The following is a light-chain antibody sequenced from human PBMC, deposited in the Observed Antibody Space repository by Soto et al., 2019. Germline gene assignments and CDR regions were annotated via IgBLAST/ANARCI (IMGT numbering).Light chain of an antibody. CDR3: QQRATWPWT. J-gene: IGKJ1*01. V-gene: IGKV3-11*01. Sequence: IVLTQSPATLSFSPGERATLSCRASQSIAIYLAWYQQRSGQSPRILIYDTFNRAPGIPDRFIGSGSGTDFTLTISSLEPEDFAVYYCQQRATWPWTFGQGTTVEIK. CDR2: DTF. CDR1: QSIAIY.